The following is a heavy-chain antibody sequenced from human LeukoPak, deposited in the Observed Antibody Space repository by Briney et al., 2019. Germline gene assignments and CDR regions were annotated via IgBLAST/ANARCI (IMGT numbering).Heavy chain of an antibody. D-gene: IGHD2/OR15-2a*01. CDR1: GFTFSSYG. Sequence: GRSLRLSCAASGFTFSSYGMHWVRQAPGKGLEWVAVISYDGSNKYYADSVKGRFTISRDNSKNTLYLQMNSLRAEDTAVYYCAKDKYLSADLFVSYFDYWGQGTLVTVSS. V-gene: IGHV3-30*18. J-gene: IGHJ4*02. CDR3: AKDKYLSADLFVSYFDY. CDR2: ISYDGSNK.